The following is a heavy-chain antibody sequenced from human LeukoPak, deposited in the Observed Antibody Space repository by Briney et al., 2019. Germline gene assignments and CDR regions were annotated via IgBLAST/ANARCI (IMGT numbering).Heavy chain of an antibody. V-gene: IGHV1-18*01. CDR3: AGSLGYCTSNVCYLKY. J-gene: IGHJ4*02. CDR1: GYSETFYG. Sequence: GASVKVSCKTSGYSETFYGITWVRQGAGQGLEWMGWISAQHGQTEYAPNSQDRVTMTTDTYTNTAYMELRSLRSDDTAVYYCAGSLGYCTSNVCYLKYWGQGTLVTVSS. D-gene: IGHD2-8*01. CDR2: ISAQHGQT.